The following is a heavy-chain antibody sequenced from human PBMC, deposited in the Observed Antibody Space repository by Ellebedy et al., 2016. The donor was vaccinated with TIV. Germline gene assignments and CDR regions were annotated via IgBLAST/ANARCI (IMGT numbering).Heavy chain of an antibody. CDR2: IIGSGGST. V-gene: IGHV3-23*01. CDR1: GFTFSSYA. Sequence: GGSLRLXCAASGFTFSSYAMSWVRQAPGKGLEWVSLIIGSGGSTYYTDSVKGRFTISRDNSKNTLYLQMNSLRAEDAAVYYCAKEGGFNYGSIDCWGQGTLVTVSS. CDR3: AKEGGFNYGSIDC. J-gene: IGHJ4*02. D-gene: IGHD5-18*01.